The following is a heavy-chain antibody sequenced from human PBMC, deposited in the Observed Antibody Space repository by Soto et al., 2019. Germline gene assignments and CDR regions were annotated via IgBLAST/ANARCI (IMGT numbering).Heavy chain of an antibody. CDR3: ARDFQQLSPFDY. V-gene: IGHV1-46*01. CDR2: INPRGGST. CDR1: GYTFTTYY. D-gene: IGHD6-13*01. Sequence: AASVKVSCKASGYTFTTYYMHWVRQAPGQGLEWMGIINPRGGSTSYAQKFQGRVTMTTDTSTSTVYMELSSLRSEDTAVYYCARDFQQLSPFDYWGQGTLVTVSS. J-gene: IGHJ4*02.